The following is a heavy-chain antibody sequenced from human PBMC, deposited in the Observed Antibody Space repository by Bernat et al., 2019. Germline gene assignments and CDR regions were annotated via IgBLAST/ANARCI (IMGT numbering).Heavy chain of an antibody. CDR3: ASGGVGGNLNH. V-gene: IGHV3-21*01. Sequence: EVQLVESGGGLVKPGGSLRLSCAASGFTFSSYSMNWVRQAPGKGLEWVSSISSSSSYIYYADSVKGRFTISRDNAKNSLYLQMNSLRAEDMAVYYCASGGVGGNLNHWGQGTLVTVSS. D-gene: IGHD4-23*01. CDR1: GFTFSSYS. CDR2: ISSSSSYI. J-gene: IGHJ5*02.